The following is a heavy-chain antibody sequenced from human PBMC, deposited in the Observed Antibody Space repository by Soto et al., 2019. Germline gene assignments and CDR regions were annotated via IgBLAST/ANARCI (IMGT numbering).Heavy chain of an antibody. CDR3: AKETYSGPLDY. Sequence: QVQLVESGGGVVQPGRSLRLSCAASGFTFSSYGMHWVRQAPGKGLEWVAVISYDGSNKYYADSVKGRFTISRDNSKNTLYLQMNSLRAADAAVYYCAKETYSGPLDYGGQGTLVTVSS. CDR1: GFTFSSYG. J-gene: IGHJ4*02. V-gene: IGHV3-30*18. D-gene: IGHD2-15*01. CDR2: ISYDGSNK.